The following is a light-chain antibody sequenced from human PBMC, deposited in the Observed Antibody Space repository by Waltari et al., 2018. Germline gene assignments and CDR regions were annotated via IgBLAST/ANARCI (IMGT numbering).Light chain of an antibody. V-gene: IGLV2-14*01. Sequence: QSALTQPASVSGSPGQSITISCTGTSRDVGGQNYVSWDQQHPGKAPKLMIYAVTKRPSVVSDRCSGSKSGNTASLTISGLQAEDEADYYCSSYTSTSTSLVFGGGTRLTVL. CDR1: SRDVGGQNY. CDR3: SSYTSTSTSLV. CDR2: AVT. J-gene: IGLJ3*02.